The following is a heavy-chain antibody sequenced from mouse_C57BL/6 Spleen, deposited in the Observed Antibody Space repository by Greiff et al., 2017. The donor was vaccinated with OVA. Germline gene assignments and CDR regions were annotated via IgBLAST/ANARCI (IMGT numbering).Heavy chain of an antibody. CDR2: IDPETGGT. CDR3: TGVGVYYGNYG. CDR1: GYTFTDYE. D-gene: IGHD2-1*01. V-gene: IGHV1-15*01. Sequence: VQLQQSGAELVRPGASVTLSCKASGYTFTDYEMHWVKQTPVHGLEWIGAIDPETGGTAYNQKFKGKAILTADNSSSTAYMKLRSLTSEDSAVYYCTGVGVYYGNYGWGQGTLVTVSA. J-gene: IGHJ3*01.